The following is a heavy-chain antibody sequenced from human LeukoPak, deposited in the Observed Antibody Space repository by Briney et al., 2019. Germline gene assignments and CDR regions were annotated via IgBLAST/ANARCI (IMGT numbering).Heavy chain of an antibody. CDR2: INPNSGGT. D-gene: IGHD1-26*01. Sequence: ASVKVSCKASGSTFTGNYMHWVRQAPGQGLEWMGVINPNSGGTNDAQKFQGRVTMTRDTSNSTAYMELRRLRSDDTAVYYCARATYGSVLEYWGQGTLVTVYS. CDR3: ARATYGSVLEY. V-gene: IGHV1-2*02. J-gene: IGHJ4*02. CDR1: GSTFTGNY.